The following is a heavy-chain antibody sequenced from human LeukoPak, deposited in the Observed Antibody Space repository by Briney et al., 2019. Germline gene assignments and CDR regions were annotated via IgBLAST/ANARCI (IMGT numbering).Heavy chain of an antibody. CDR2: INHSGST. V-gene: IGHV4-34*01. Sequence: SETLSLTCAVYGGSFSGYYWSWIRQPPGKGLEWIGEINHSGSTNYNPSLKSRVTISVDTSKNQFSLKLSSVTAADTAVYYCARVPTRYDFWSGYYPSYFDYWGQGTLVTVSS. CDR3: ARVPTRYDFWSGYYPSYFDY. CDR1: GGSFSGYY. D-gene: IGHD3-3*01. J-gene: IGHJ4*02.